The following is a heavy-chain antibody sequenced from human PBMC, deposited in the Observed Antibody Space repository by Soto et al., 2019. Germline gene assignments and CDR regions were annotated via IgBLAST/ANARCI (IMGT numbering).Heavy chain of an antibody. D-gene: IGHD3-22*01. CDR3: ARPQSFSYYDSSGYPY. CDR1: GYTFTSYT. CDR2: INAGNGNT. Sequence: GASVKVSCKASGYTFTSYTIHWVRQAPGQRLEWMGWINAGNGNTKYSQKFQGRVTITRDTSASTAYMELSSLRSEDTAVYYCARPQSFSYYDSSGYPYWGQGTLVTVSS. J-gene: IGHJ4*02. V-gene: IGHV1-3*01.